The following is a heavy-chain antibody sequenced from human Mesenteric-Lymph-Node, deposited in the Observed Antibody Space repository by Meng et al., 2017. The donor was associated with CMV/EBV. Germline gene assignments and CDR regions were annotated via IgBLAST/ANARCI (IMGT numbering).Heavy chain of an antibody. J-gene: IGHJ5*02. CDR1: GDSVSSNSAT. CDR3: AREEDYYGSSGYNFFDP. CDR2: TFFRSKWYS. Sequence: SETLSLTCAISGDSVSSNSATWNWLRQSPSRGLEWLGRTFFRSKWYSDYAVSVKSRMTINPDTSKNQSSMQLNSVTPEDTAVYYCAREEDYYGSSGYNFFDPWGQGTLVTVSS. V-gene: IGHV6-1*01. D-gene: IGHD3-22*01.